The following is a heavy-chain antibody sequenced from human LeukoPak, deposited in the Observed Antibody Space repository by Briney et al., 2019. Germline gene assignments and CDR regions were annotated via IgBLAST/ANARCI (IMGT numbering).Heavy chain of an antibody. CDR1: GYTFTSYG. V-gene: IGHV1-8*02. J-gene: IGHJ4*02. CDR3: ARVPYYCSGGSCYVGFDY. D-gene: IGHD2-15*01. Sequence: ASVKVSCKASGYTFTSYGINWVRQATGQGLEWMGWMNPNSGNTGYAQKFQGRVTMTRNTSISTAYMELSSLRSEDTAVYYCARVPYYCSGGSCYVGFDYWGQGTLVTVSS. CDR2: MNPNSGNT.